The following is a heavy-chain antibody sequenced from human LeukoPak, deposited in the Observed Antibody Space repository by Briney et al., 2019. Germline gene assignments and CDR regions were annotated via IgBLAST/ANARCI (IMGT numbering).Heavy chain of an antibody. CDR1: GYTFTSYD. CDR2: IIPIFGTA. Sequence: SVKVSCKASGYTFTSYDINWVRQAPGQGLEWMGGIIPIFGTANYAQKFQGRVTITADESTSTAYMELSSLRSEDTAVYYCARHRIEYSSSSWLSYWGQGTLVTVSS. J-gene: IGHJ4*02. CDR3: ARHRIEYSSSSWLSY. D-gene: IGHD6-6*01. V-gene: IGHV1-69*13.